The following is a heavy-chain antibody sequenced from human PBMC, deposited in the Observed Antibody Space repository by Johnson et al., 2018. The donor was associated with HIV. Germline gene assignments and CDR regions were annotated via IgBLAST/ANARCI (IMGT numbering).Heavy chain of an antibody. D-gene: IGHD4-23*01. Sequence: QVQLVESGGGVVQPGRSLRLSCAASGFTFSSYAIHWVRQAPAKGLEWVAVISYDGSDKYYADSVKGRFTISRDSSKNTLYLQMSSLRAEDTAVYYCAKTQGGPKGSSDAFDIWGQGTMVTVSS. J-gene: IGHJ3*02. CDR3: AKTQGGPKGSSDAFDI. V-gene: IGHV3-30*04. CDR1: GFTFSSYA. CDR2: ISYDGSDK.